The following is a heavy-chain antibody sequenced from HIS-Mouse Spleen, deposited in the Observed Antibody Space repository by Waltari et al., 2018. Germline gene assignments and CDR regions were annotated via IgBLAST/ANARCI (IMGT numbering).Heavy chain of an antibody. D-gene: IGHD6-6*01. CDR3: YSSSSFDY. J-gene: IGHJ4*02. V-gene: IGHV4-34*01. CDR2: INHSGST. Sequence: QVQLQQWGAGLLKPSETLSLTCAVYGGSFSGYYWSWIRQPPGKGLEWIGEINHSGSTNDNPSLKSRVTISVDTSKNQFALKLSSVTAADTCARAGYSSSSFDYWGQGTLVTVSS. CDR1: GGSFSGYY.